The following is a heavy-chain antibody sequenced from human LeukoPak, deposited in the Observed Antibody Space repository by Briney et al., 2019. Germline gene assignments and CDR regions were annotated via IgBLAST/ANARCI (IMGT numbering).Heavy chain of an antibody. J-gene: IGHJ4*02. D-gene: IGHD3-3*01. CDR1: GFTFSYYA. CDR2: ISSTGSST. CDR3: VEAILGMIVP. Sequence: GGSLRLSCAASGFTFSYYALSWVRQAPGRGLEWVAAISSTGSSTYYADSVKGRFTISRDVSKTTLYLQMNSLRAEDTAIYYCVEAILGMIVPWGQGTLVTVSS. V-gene: IGHV3-23*01.